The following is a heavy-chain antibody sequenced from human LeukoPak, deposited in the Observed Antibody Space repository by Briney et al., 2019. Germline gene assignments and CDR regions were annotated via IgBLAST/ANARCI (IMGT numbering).Heavy chain of an antibody. CDR1: GGTSSSYA. D-gene: IGHD6-13*01. Sequence: GASVKVSCKASGGTSSSYAISWVRQAPGQGLEWMGGIIPIFGTANYAQKFQGRVTITADESTSTAYMELSSLRSEDTAVYYCARVRLQAIAAAGTDAFDIWGQGTMVTVSS. J-gene: IGHJ3*02. V-gene: IGHV1-69*13. CDR2: IIPIFGTA. CDR3: ARVRLQAIAAAGTDAFDI.